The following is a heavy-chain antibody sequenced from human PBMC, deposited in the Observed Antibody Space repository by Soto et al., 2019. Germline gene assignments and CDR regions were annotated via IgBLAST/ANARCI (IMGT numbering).Heavy chain of an antibody. Sequence: QVQLEQSGAEVKKPGSSVKVSCKASGGTLSDHGVAWLRQAPGQGLELMGGTIPVFNTAKYAQKFQGRVTVTADKFTNIAYMELSSLRSEDTAFYFCARGVYGSGNYYTGPSAFDIWGQGTMVIVSS. J-gene: IGHJ3*02. CDR3: ARGVYGSGNYYTGPSAFDI. CDR1: GGTLSDHG. V-gene: IGHV1-69*06. CDR2: TIPVFNTA. D-gene: IGHD3-10*01.